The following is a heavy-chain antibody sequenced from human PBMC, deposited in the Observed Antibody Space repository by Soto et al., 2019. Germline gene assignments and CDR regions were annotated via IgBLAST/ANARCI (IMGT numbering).Heavy chain of an antibody. D-gene: IGHD3-10*01. J-gene: IGHJ4*02. CDR3: TTDPFYGSGSYHPPNYDS. CDR2: IKSKTDGGTT. Sequence: AGGSLRLSCAESPFTFTNAWMNWVRQAPGKGLEWVGRIKSKTDGGTTDYAAPVKGRFTMSRDDSKNTVYLQMDSLKTEDTAVYYCTTDPFYGSGSYHPPNYDSWGQGTLVTVSS. CDR1: PFTFTNAW. V-gene: IGHV3-15*07.